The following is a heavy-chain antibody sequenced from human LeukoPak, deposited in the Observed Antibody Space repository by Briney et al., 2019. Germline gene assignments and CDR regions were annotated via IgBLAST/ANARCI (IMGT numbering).Heavy chain of an antibody. J-gene: IGHJ6*03. CDR1: GFTFDDYA. CDR2: ISWDGGST. D-gene: IGHD6-19*01. CDR3: ARDSSGWLYYYYYYMDV. Sequence: GGSLRLSCAASGFTFDDYAMHWVRQAPGKGLEWVSLISWDGGSTYYADSVKGRFTISRDNSKNSLYLQMNSLRAEDTAVYYCARDSSGWLYYYYYYMDVWGKWTTVTVSS. V-gene: IGHV3-43D*03.